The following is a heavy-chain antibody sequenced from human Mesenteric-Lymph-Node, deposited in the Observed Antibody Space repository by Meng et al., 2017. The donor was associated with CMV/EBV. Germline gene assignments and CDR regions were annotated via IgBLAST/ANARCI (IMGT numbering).Heavy chain of an antibody. V-gene: IGHV3-21*01. CDR2: ISDSSSYI. J-gene: IGHJ4*02. D-gene: IGHD3-10*01. CDR1: GFTFSSYS. CDR3: ARDHPYYYGSGNYFYYFDY. Sequence: GGSLRLSCAASGFTFSSYSMNWVRQAPGKGLEWVSSISDSSSYIYYADSGKGRFTVSRDNAKNSLYLQMNSLRAEDTAVYYCARDHPYYYGSGNYFYYFDYWGQGTLVTVSS.